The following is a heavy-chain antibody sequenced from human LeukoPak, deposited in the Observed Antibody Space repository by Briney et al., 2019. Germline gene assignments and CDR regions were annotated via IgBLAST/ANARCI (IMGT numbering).Heavy chain of an antibody. V-gene: IGHV4-34*01. CDR3: ARGERDTDISY. Sequence: PAETLSLPCAVYGGSFSGYYWSWIRQPPGKGLEWIGEINHSGSTNYNPTPYSRVTISVDTSKNQFSLKLSSVTAADTAVYYCARGERDTDISYWGQGTLVTVSS. J-gene: IGHJ4*02. CDR2: INHSGST. CDR1: GGSFSGYY. D-gene: IGHD1-1*01.